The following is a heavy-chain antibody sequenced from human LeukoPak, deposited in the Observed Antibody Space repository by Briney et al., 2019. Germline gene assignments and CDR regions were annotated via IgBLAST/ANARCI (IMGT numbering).Heavy chain of an antibody. V-gene: IGHV3-15*01. D-gene: IGHD2-2*01. CDR2: IKSKTDGGTT. J-gene: IGHJ6*02. CDR3: TTGGYCSSTSCYYYYGMDV. Sequence: GGSLRLSCAASGFTFSNAWMSWVRQAPGKGLEWVGRIKSKTDGGTTDYAAPVKGRFTISRDDSENTLYLQMNSLKTEDTAVYYCTTGGYCSSTSCYYYYGMDVWGQGTTVTVSS. CDR1: GFTFSNAW.